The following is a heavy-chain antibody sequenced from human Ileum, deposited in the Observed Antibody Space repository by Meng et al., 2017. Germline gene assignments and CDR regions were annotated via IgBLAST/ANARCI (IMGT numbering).Heavy chain of an antibody. CDR3: AKSPRGIDFDD. V-gene: IGHV3-11*01. CDR1: GFNFSDFY. J-gene: IGHJ4*02. CDR2: ISAIGNT. D-gene: IGHD3-10*01. Sequence: QVQLVESGGAFVKPGGSLRLSCAASGFNFSDFYTGWVRQAPGKGLEFIAYISAIGNTYFADSFLGRVTVSRDSAQKVLYLQMTRMRAEDTAVYYCAKSPRGIDFDDWGQGILVTVSS.